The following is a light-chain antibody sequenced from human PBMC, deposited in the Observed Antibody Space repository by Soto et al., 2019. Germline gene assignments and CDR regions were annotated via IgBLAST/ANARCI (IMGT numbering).Light chain of an antibody. CDR2: DAS. Sequence: EIVLTQSPGSPYLAPGETADLYFRASQSVSSYLAWYQQKPGQAPRLLIYDASNRATGIPARFSGSGSGTDFTLTISSLEPEDSAVYYCQQRSNWPITFGQGTRLEIK. CDR1: QSVSSY. J-gene: IGKJ5*01. CDR3: QQRSNWPIT. V-gene: IGKV3-11*01.